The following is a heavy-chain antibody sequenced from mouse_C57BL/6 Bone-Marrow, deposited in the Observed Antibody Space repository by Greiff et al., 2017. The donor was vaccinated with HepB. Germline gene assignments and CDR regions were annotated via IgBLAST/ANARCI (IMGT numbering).Heavy chain of an antibody. Sequence: QVHVKQSGPELVKPGASVKISCKASGYSFTSYYIHWVKQRPGQGLEWIGWIYPGSGNTKYNEKFKGKATLTADTSSSTAYMQLSSLTSEDSAVYYCAREGITTVDYWGQGTTLTVSS. D-gene: IGHD1-1*01. V-gene: IGHV1-66*01. CDR1: GYSFTSYY. CDR2: IYPGSGNT. J-gene: IGHJ2*01. CDR3: AREGITTVDY.